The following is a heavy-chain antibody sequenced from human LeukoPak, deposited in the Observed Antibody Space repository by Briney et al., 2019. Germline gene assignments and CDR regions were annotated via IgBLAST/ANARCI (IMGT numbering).Heavy chain of an antibody. J-gene: IGHJ4*02. Sequence: SGALSLTCTVSGDSINSLDLWSWVRQPPGKGLEWIGEMYLSGTTHSNPSVKSRVTISIDKSKNQFFLNLSSVTAADTAVYYCAGLVGRYSSGLYYYYFDYWGQGTLVTVSS. V-gene: IGHV4-4*02. CDR1: GDSINSLDL. CDR2: MYLSGTT. CDR3: AGLVGRYSSGLYYYYFDY. D-gene: IGHD3-22*01.